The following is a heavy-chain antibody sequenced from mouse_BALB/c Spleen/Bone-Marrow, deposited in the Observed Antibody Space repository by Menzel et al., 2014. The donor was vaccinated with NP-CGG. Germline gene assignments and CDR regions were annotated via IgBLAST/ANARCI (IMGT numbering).Heavy chain of an antibody. V-gene: IGHV14-3*02. Sequence: EVKLMESGAELVKPGTSVKLSCTASGFNIKDTYMHWVKQRPEQGLEWIGRIDPANGNTKYDPKFQGKATITADTSSNTAYLQLSSLTSEDTAVYYCARFAYWGQGTLVTVSA. CDR2: IDPANGNT. CDR1: GFNIKDTY. CDR3: ARFAY. J-gene: IGHJ3*01.